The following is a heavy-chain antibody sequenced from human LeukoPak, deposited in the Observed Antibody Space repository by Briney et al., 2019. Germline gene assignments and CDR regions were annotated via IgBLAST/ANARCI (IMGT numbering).Heavy chain of an antibody. CDR1: GFTFSNYG. Sequence: GSLRLSCAASGFTFSNYGMHWVRQAPGKGLEWVAVIWYDGSNEYYPDSVKGRFTITRDNSKNTLYLQMISLRAEDTAVYYCARVRSVGGNPHAFNIWGQGTMVTVSS. V-gene: IGHV3-33*01. J-gene: IGHJ3*02. D-gene: IGHD4-23*01. CDR3: ARVRSVGGNPHAFNI. CDR2: IWYDGSNE.